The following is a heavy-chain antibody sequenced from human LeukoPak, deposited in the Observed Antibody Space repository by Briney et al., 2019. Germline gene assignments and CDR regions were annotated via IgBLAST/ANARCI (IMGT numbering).Heavy chain of an antibody. J-gene: IGHJ5*02. D-gene: IGHD3-10*01. CDR3: ARDAVNRRRDGWFDP. CDR1: GYIFTGYY. Sequence: GESLKISCKASGYIFTGYYIHWVQQAPGQGLEWMGRINPNSGGTNYAQKFQGRVTVTRDTSISTVYMELSRLRYDDTAVYYCARDAVNRRRDGWFDPWGQGTLVTVSS. V-gene: IGHV1-2*06. CDR2: INPNSGGT.